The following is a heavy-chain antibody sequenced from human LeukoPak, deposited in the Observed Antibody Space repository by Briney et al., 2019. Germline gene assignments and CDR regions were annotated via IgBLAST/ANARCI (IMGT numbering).Heavy chain of an antibody. CDR3: ARDSPPDY. Sequence: GGSLRLSCVVSGFTFSRYWMSWVRQAPGKGLEWVSYISSSSSTIYYAGSVKGRFTISRDNAKNSLYLQMNSLRAEDTAVYYCARDSPPDYWGQGTLVTVSS. V-gene: IGHV3-48*01. CDR1: GFTFSRYW. CDR2: ISSSSSTI. J-gene: IGHJ4*02.